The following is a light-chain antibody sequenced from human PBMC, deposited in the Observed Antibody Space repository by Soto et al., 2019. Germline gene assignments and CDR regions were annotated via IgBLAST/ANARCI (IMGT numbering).Light chain of an antibody. V-gene: IGKV3-11*01. J-gene: IGKJ4*01. Sequence: EIVLTQSPATLSLSPGERATLSCMASQSVSSYLAWYQQKPGQAPRLLIYDASNRATGIPARFSGSGSGTDFPLTISSLEPEDFAVYYCQQRSNWPPGLTFGGGTKVEIK. CDR2: DAS. CDR3: QQRSNWPPGLT. CDR1: QSVSSY.